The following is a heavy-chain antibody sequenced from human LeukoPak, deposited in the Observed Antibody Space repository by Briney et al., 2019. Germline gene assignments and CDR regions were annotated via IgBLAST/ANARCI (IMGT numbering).Heavy chain of an antibody. D-gene: IGHD3-3*01. CDR2: ISHDGSNK. Sequence: PGGSLRLSCAASGFTFSSYSMNWVRQAPGKGLEWVAVISHDGSNKYYADSVKGRFTISRDNSKNTLYLQMNSLRAEDTAVYYCARAPTIFGVVIRYYFDYWGQGTLVTVSS. CDR1: GFTFSSYS. V-gene: IGHV3-30*03. J-gene: IGHJ4*02. CDR3: ARAPTIFGVVIRYYFDY.